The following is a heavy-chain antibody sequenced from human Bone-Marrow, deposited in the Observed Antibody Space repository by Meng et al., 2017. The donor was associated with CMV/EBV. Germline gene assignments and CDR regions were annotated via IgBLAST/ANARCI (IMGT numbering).Heavy chain of an antibody. V-gene: IGHV1-8*03. CDR3: ARWYCSSTSCYADY. J-gene: IGHJ4*02. CDR2: MNPNSGNT. CDR1: GYTFTSYD. D-gene: IGHD2-2*01. Sequence: SGYTFTSYDINWVRQATGQGLEWMGWMNPNSGNTGYAQKFQGRVTITRNTSISTAYMELSSLRSEDTAVYYCARWYCSSTSCYADYWGQGTLVTVSS.